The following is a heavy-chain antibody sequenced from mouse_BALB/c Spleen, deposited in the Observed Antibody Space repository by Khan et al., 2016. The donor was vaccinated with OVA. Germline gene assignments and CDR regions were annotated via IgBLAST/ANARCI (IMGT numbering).Heavy chain of an antibody. D-gene: IGHD1-3*01. CDR3: ARAFYNGAWFAY. CDR1: GFSISNYG. J-gene: IGHJ3*01. CDR2: IWAGGST. V-gene: IGHV2-9*02. Sequence: QVQLKESGPGLVAPSQTLSISCTVSGFSISNYGVHWVRQPPGTGLEWLGVIWAGGSTKHNSALMSRLSITKDKSKDQVFLKMNSLQTDDTAICYCARAFYNGAWFAYWGQGTLVTVSA.